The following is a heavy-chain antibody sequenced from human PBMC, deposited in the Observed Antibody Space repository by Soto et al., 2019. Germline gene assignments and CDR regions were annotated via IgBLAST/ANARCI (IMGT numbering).Heavy chain of an antibody. D-gene: IGHD1-1*01. CDR2: VHHTGST. CDR3: ARGLWNDVLQY. CDR1: GGSISSGGYS. V-gene: IGHV4-30-2*01. Sequence: QVQLQESGSRLLKPSQTLSLTCAVSGGSISSGGYSWTWIRQPPGKGLEWIGYVHHTGSTTYNPSLKTRVNISVDRPNNQFFLTLTSATAADSAIYYSARGLWNDVLQYWGRGILVTVSS. J-gene: IGHJ1*01.